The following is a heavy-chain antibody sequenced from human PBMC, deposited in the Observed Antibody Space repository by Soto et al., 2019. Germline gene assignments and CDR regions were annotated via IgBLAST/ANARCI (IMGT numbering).Heavy chain of an antibody. CDR1: GYTFTGYS. J-gene: IGHJ3*01. CDR3: ARVAPTWGSNAFDL. Sequence: QVKLMQSGAEVKKPGSSLNVSCKASGYTFTGYSMNWVRQAPGQGLAWVGRINPDSGDTNYAQKFKGRVTMTRYTSITTVSLGLSSLRSDDTAVYYWARVAPTWGSNAFDLWGQGTMVTVSP. V-gene: IGHV1-2*02. CDR2: INPDSGDT. D-gene: IGHD7-27*01.